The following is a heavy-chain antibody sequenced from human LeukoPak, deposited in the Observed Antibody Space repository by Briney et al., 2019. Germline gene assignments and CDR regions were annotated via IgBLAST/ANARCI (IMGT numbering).Heavy chain of an antibody. J-gene: IGHJ3*02. V-gene: IGHV3-21*01. D-gene: IGHD3-22*01. Sequence: GGSLRLSCAASGFTFNTYSMNWVRQAPGKGLEWVSTISSTSSYIYYAASVKGRFTISSDNAKNSPNIQMSSLRAADTAVYYCARYRDYYDSSGGMNAFDMWGQGTMVTVTS. CDR3: ARYRDYYDSSGGMNAFDM. CDR2: ISSTSSYI. CDR1: GFTFNTYS.